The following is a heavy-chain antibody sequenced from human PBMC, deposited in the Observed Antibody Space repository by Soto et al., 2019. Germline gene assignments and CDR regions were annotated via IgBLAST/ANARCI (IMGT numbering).Heavy chain of an antibody. CDR1: GGSISGSSYY. CDR3: MLGSGWKDFDY. V-gene: IGHV4-39*01. J-gene: IGHJ4*02. D-gene: IGHD3-22*01. Sequence: PSETLSLTCTVSGGSISGSSYYWGWILQPPGKGLEWIGNIYYSGSTYYNPSLKSRVTISVDTSKNQFSLRLSSVTAADTAVYYCMLGSGWKDFDYWGQGTLVTVS. CDR2: IYYSGST.